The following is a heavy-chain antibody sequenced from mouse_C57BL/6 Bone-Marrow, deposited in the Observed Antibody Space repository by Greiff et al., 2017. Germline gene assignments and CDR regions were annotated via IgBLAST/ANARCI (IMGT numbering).Heavy chain of an antibody. CDR3: ARERLFFDY. V-gene: IGHV1-59*01. CDR2: IDPSDSYT. J-gene: IGHJ2*01. CDR1: GYTFTSYW. D-gene: IGHD1-2*01. Sequence: QVQLQQPGAELVRPGTSVKLSCKASGYTFTSYWMHWVKQRPGQGLEWIGVIDPSDSYTNYNQKFKGKATLTVDTSSSTAYMQLSSLTSEDSAVYYCARERLFFDYWGQGTTLTVSS.